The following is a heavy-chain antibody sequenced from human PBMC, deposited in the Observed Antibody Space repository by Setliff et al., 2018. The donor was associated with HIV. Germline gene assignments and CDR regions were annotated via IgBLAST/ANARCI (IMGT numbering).Heavy chain of an antibody. V-gene: IGHV4-34*01. CDR2: IKHTGTT. CDR1: GGSLSGYY. J-gene: IGHJ5*02. D-gene: IGHD3-3*01. Sequence: SETLSLTCGVYGGSLSGYYWTWFRQPPGKGLEWIGEIKHTGTTIYNVSLMSRVTISIDMSKNQFSLRLSSVTVADTAVYYCAREEDYNFWSGYDWFDPWGQGTLVTVSS. CDR3: AREEDYNFWSGYDWFDP.